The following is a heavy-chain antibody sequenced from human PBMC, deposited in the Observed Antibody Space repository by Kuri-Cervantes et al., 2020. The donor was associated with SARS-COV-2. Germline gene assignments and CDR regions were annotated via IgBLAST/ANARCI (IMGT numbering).Heavy chain of an antibody. CDR2: IYYSGST. CDR3: AREYYDQLSRGGMDV. V-gene: IGHV4-39*07. D-gene: IGHD3-3*01. Sequence: SETLSLTCTVSGGSISSSSYYWGWIRQPPGKGLEWIGSIYYSGSTYYNPSLKSRVTISVDTSKNQFSLKLSSVTAADTAVYYFAREYYDQLSRGGMDVWGQGTTVTVSS. J-gene: IGHJ6*02. CDR1: GGSISSSSYY.